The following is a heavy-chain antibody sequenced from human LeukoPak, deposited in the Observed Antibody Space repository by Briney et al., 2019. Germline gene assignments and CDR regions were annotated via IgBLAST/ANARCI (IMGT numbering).Heavy chain of an antibody. CDR1: GYTFTGQY. CDR2: INPNSGGT. V-gene: IGHV1-2*06. J-gene: IGHJ4*02. CDR3: ARGQDSSGFDY. D-gene: IGHD6-19*01. Sequence: ASVKVSCKASGYTFTGQYMHWVRQAPGQGLEWMGRINPNSGGTNYAQNFQGRVTMTRDTSINTAYMELRWLRSDDTAVYYCARGQDSSGFDYWGQGTLVTVSS.